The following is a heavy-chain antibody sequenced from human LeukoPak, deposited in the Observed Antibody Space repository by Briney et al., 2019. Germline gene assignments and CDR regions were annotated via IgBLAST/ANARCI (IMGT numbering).Heavy chain of an antibody. Sequence: GTSLRPSCETSGFTFSHFGMHWVRQAPGKGLEWVAVIWSDATNQYYADSVKGRFTISRDNFKRTVYLQMNSLRAEDTAVYYCAKAGRSGSYYNVLDYWGQGTLVTVSS. CDR2: IWSDATNQ. J-gene: IGHJ4*02. V-gene: IGHV3-33*06. CDR1: GFTFSHFG. D-gene: IGHD3-10*01. CDR3: AKAGRSGSYYNVLDY.